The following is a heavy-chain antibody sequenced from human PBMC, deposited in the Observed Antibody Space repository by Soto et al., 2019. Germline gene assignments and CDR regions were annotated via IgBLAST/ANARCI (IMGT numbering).Heavy chain of an antibody. J-gene: IGHJ5*02. CDR3: VSDGPKSAFEP. V-gene: IGHV3-74*01. CDR2: IDPEGNTA. Sequence: VGSLRLSCASPGFTFSNYWMHSVRKAPGKGLVCGSHIDPEGNTAGHADSVKGRLTTCREDAKNRLYLKVNSLRAEDTAVYYCVSDGPKSAFEPWRQGTLVTVSS. CDR1: GFTFSNYW.